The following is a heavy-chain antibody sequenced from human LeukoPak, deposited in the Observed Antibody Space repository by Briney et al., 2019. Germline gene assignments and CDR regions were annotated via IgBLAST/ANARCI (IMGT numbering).Heavy chain of an antibody. CDR1: GYTFTSYG. V-gene: IGHV1-18*01. J-gene: IGHJ4*02. Sequence: GASVKVSCKASGYTFTSYGISWVRQAPGQGLEWMGWISAYNGNTNYAQKLQGRVTMTTDTSTSTAYMELRSLRSDDTAVYYCARAPYCYDSSGPIFDYWGQGTLVTVSS. CDR3: ARAPYCYDSSGPIFDY. CDR2: ISAYNGNT. D-gene: IGHD3-22*01.